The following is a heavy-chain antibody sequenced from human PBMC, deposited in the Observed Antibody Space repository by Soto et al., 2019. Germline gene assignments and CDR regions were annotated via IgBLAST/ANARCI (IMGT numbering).Heavy chain of an antibody. CDR3: ARDWSRSADGEGHYYYYGMDV. CDR2: ISTSSRYI. CDR1: GFIFSSYS. Sequence: EVQLVESGGGLVKPGGSLRLSCAASGFIFSSYSMNWVRQAPGKGLEWVSFISTSSRYIYFSDSVKGRFTISRANAKNALYLQMNSLRAEDTALYSCARDWSRSADGEGHYYYYGMDVWGQGTTVTVSS. D-gene: IGHD6-6*01. V-gene: IGHV3-21*06. J-gene: IGHJ6*02.